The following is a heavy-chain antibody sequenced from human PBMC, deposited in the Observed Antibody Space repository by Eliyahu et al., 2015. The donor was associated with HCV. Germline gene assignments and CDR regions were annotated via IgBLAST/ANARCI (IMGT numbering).Heavy chain of an antibody. V-gene: IGHV2-5*02. CDR1: XFAXSTXGVG. Sequence: QITLKESGPTLVKPTETLPLTCTFSXFAXSTXGVGVGWIRQXPGKALEWLAXIYWDDDKRYSPSLKSRLTITKDTSKNQVVLTMTSMDPVDTATYYCAHRTTISARLNNWFDTWGQGTLVTVSS. J-gene: IGHJ5*02. D-gene: IGHD6-6*01. CDR3: AHRTTISARLNNWFDT. CDR2: IYWDDDK.